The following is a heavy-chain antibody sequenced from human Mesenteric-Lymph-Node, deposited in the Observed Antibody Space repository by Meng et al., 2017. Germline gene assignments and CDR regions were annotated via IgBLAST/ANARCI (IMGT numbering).Heavy chain of an antibody. J-gene: IGHJ6*02. D-gene: IGHD1-26*01. V-gene: IGHV3-23*01. CDR1: GFTFNNYA. CDR2: ISGSGGST. CDR3: ARERVGATIRGEYYYYGMDV. Sequence: GESLKISCAASGFTFNNYAMNWVRQAPGKGLEWVSTISGSGGSTYSADSVKGRFTISRDNSKNTLYLQMNSLRAEDTAVYYCARERVGATIRGEYYYYGMDVWGQGTTVTVSS.